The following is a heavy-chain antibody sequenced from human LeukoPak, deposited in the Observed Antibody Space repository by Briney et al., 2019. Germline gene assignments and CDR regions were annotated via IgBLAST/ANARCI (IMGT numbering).Heavy chain of an antibody. D-gene: IGHD3-22*01. CDR3: VTFYYDSSGSYVHY. CDR2: IWYDGSNK. Sequence: GGSLRLSCAASGFTFSSYGMHWVRQAPGKGLEWVAVIWYDGSNKFYADSVKGRFTISRDNSKSTLYLQMNSLRAEDTAVYHCVTFYYDSSGSYVHYWGQGTLVTVSS. J-gene: IGHJ4*02. CDR1: GFTFSSYG. V-gene: IGHV3-33*01.